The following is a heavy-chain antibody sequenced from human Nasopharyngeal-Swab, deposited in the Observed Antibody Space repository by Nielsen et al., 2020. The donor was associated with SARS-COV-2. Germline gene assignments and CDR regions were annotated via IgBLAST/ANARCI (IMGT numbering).Heavy chain of an antibody. J-gene: IGHJ4*02. CDR3: AKPNKAWHSSPTDFGY. CDR2: ISGSGGST. CDR1: GFTFSSYA. Sequence: GGSLRLSCAASGFTFSSYAMSWVRQAPGKGLEGVSSISGSGGSTYYADSVKGRFTISRDNSKNTLYLQMNSLRADDTAVYYCAKPNKAWHSSPTDFGYWGQGTLVTVSS. V-gene: IGHV3-23*01. D-gene: IGHD6-13*01.